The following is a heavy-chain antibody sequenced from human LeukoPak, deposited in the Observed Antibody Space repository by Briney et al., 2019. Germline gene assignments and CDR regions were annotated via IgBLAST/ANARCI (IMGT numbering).Heavy chain of an antibody. J-gene: IGHJ5*02. Sequence: PSETLSLTCAVYGGSFSGYYWSWIRQPPGKGLEWIGEINHSGSTNYNPSLKSRVTMSVDTSKNQFSLKLSSVTAADTAVYYCARDIYYGSTNWFDPWGQGTLVTVSS. CDR2: INHSGST. CDR1: GGSFSGYY. V-gene: IGHV4-34*01. CDR3: ARDIYYGSTNWFDP. D-gene: IGHD3-10*01.